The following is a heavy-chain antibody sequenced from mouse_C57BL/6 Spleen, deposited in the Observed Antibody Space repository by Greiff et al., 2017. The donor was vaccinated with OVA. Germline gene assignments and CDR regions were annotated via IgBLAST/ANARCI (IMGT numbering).Heavy chain of an antibody. D-gene: IGHD1-1*01. J-gene: IGHJ1*03. CDR1: GYTFPDYY. CDR3: ACYYGSSIGD. CDR2: IYPGSGNT. Sequence: VQLMESGAELVRPGASVKLSCKASGYTFPDYYINWVKQRPGQGLEWIARIYPGSGNTYYNEKFKGKATLTAEKSSSTAYLQLSSLTSEDSAVYFWACYYGSSIGDWGTGTTVTVSS. V-gene: IGHV1-76*01.